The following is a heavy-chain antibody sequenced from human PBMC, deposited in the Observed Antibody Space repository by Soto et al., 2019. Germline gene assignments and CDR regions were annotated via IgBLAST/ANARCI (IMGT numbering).Heavy chain of an antibody. V-gene: IGHV3-30*09. CDR2: ISSDGNHK. J-gene: IGHJ4*02. CDR1: GFSVSAYT. Sequence: QVQLVESGGGVVQPGRSLRLSCAASGFSVSAYTVHWVRQAPGKGLEWVAVISSDGNHKYYTDSVKGRFAISRDTSTNTVFLQMNSLGPEDTAVYYCARWGQPLFEYWGQGTLVTVSS. CDR3: ARWGQPLFEY. D-gene: IGHD7-27*01.